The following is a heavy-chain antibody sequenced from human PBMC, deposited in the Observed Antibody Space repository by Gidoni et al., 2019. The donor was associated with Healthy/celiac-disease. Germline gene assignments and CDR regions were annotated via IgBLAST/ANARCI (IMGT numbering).Heavy chain of an antibody. CDR3: ARISSTRLHRRGWFDP. CDR2: INHSGST. J-gene: IGHJ5*02. D-gene: IGHD2-2*01. Sequence: EINHSGSTNYNPSLKSRVTISVDTSKNQFSLKLSSVTAADTAVYYCARISSTRLHRRGWFDPWGQGTLVTVSS. V-gene: IGHV4-34*01.